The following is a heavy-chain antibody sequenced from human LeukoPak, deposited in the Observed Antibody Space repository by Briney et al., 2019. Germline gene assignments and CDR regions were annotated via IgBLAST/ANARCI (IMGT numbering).Heavy chain of an antibody. V-gene: IGHV4-39*07. CDR2: INHSGST. CDR3: ARLGYNWKFDY. D-gene: IGHD1-1*01. Sequence: SETLSLTCTVSGGSISSSSYYWGWIRQPPGKGLEWIGEINHSGSTNSNPSLRSRVTISVDTSKNQFSLKLSSVTAADTAVYYCARLGYNWKFDYWGQGTLVTVSS. CDR1: GGSISSSSYY. J-gene: IGHJ4*02.